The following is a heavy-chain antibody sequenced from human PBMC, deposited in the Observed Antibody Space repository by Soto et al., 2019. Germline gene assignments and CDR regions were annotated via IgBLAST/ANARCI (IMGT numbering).Heavy chain of an antibody. V-gene: IGHV1-3*01. CDR2: INAGNGNT. CDR3: AREVGGAAGDAFDI. J-gene: IGHJ3*02. D-gene: IGHD2-15*01. CDR1: GYTFTSYA. Sequence: ASVKVSCKASGYTFTSYAMHWVRQAPGQRLEWMGWINAGNGNTKYSQKFQGRVTITRDTSASTAYMEPSSLRSEDTAVYYCAREVGGAAGDAFDIWGQGTMVTVSS.